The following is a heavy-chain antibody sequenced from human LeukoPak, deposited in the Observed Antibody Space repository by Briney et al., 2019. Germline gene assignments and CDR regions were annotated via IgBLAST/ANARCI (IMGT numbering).Heavy chain of an antibody. V-gene: IGHV1-8*01. Sequence: ASVKVSCKASGYTFTSYDINWGRQATGQGLEWMGWMNPNSGNTGYAQKFQGRVTMTRNTSISTAYLELSSLRSEDTAVYYCARGSGSSSSLDYWGQGNLVTVSS. CDR2: MNPNSGNT. CDR1: GYTFTSYD. J-gene: IGHJ4*02. D-gene: IGHD3-10*01. CDR3: ARGSGSSSSLDY.